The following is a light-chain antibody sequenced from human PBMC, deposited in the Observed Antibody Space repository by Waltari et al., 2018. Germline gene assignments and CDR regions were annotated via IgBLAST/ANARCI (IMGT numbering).Light chain of an antibody. V-gene: IGLV3-21*04. J-gene: IGLJ2*01. Sequence: ATISCGGNNIGSKSVHWYQQKAGQAPVLVIYYDSDRPSGIPERISGSNSGDTATLTISRVEAGDEASYYCQVWDSESDHVVYGGGTKLTVL. CDR1: NIGSKS. CDR2: YDS. CDR3: QVWDSESDHVV.